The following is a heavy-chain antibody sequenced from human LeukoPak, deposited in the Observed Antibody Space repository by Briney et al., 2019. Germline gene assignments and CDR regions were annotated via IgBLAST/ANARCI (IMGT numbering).Heavy chain of an antibody. CDR1: GFTFSSYA. D-gene: IGHD1-26*01. CDR3: ATYSGPDKWDASDM. V-gene: IGHV3-7*01. J-gene: IGHJ3*02. CDR2: IRVDGSTE. Sequence: GGSLRLSCAASGFTFSSYAMSWVRQAPGKGLEWVATIRVDGSTEYPVDSMKGRFTISRDNAKNSLHLQMNSLRAEDTAVYYCATYSGPDKWDASDMWGQGTLVTVSS.